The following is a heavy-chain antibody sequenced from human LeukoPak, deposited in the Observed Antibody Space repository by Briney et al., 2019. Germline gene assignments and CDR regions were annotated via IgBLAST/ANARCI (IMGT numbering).Heavy chain of an antibody. J-gene: IGHJ4*02. CDR1: GYIFSDYS. V-gene: IGHV3-48*02. CDR2: ISYTTTAI. CDR3: ARDASFGADWRF. D-gene: IGHD3-16*01. Sequence: GGSLRLSCTASGYIFSDYSVHWVRQTPGKGLEWISYISYTTTAIYYADSVKGRFTISRDNAKNSLYLLMNSLRDEDTAVYYCARDASFGADWRFWGRGTLVTVSS.